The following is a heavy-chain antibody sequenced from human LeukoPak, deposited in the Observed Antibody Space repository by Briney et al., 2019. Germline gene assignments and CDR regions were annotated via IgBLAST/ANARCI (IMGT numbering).Heavy chain of an antibody. V-gene: IGHV3-49*04. CDR2: IRSKAYGGTT. D-gene: IGHD3-22*01. CDR1: GFTFGDYA. Sequence: GSLRLSCTASGFTFGDYAMSWVRQAPGKGLEWVCFIRSKAYGGTTEYAASVNGRFTISRDDSKSIAYLQMNSLKTEDTALYYCTRENYSDSSGYSSDYWGQGTLVTVSS. CDR3: TRENYSDSSGYSSDY. J-gene: IGHJ4*02.